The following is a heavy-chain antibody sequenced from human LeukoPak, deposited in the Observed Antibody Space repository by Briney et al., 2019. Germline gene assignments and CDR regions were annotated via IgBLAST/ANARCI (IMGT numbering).Heavy chain of an antibody. CDR1: GYSFTSYW. V-gene: IGHV5-51*01. Sequence: GESLKISCKGSGYSFTSYWIGWVRQMPGKGLEWMGIIYPGDSDTRYSPSFQGQVTISADKSISTAYLQWSSLKASDTAMYYCAREGLAGGTGNWFDPWGQGTLVTVSS. CDR2: IYPGDSDT. J-gene: IGHJ5*02. CDR3: AREGLAGGTGNWFDP. D-gene: IGHD1-1*01.